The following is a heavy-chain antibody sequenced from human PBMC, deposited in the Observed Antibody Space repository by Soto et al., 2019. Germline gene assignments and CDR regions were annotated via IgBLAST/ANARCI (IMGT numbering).Heavy chain of an antibody. J-gene: IGHJ4*02. V-gene: IGHV4-34*01. CDR3: ARSGGGTTGGYPMS. D-gene: IGHD6-19*01. Sequence: QVQLQQWGAGLLKPSETLSLTCGVYGGSFSGYYWSWIRQPPGKGLEWIGEISHNGSTNYNPSLKGRVPIAEDTPGSHFPRMWPAVPAGDRGVYFWARSGGGTTGGYPMSGGRGTRVAVPS. CDR1: GGSFSGYY. CDR2: ISHNGST.